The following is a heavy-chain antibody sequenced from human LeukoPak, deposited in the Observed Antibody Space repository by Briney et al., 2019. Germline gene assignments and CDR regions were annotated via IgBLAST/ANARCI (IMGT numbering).Heavy chain of an antibody. Sequence: GGSLRLSCAASGFPFNIYAINWVRQAPGQGLEWVALISKDGNSNYYADSVKGRFTISRDSSKSTVFLQMNSLRVEDTAVYYCAREGLGYCSTTTCFLFDYWGQGALVTVSS. D-gene: IGHD2-2*01. J-gene: IGHJ4*02. CDR2: ISKDGNSN. V-gene: IGHV3-30*04. CDR1: GFPFNIYA. CDR3: AREGLGYCSTTTCFLFDY.